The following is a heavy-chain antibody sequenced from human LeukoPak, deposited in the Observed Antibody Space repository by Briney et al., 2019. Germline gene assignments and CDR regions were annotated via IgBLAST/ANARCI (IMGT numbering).Heavy chain of an antibody. CDR1: GGSIASYY. D-gene: IGHD2-15*01. CDR2: TYYSGNT. CDR3: AREALDCSGGSCYSVPDY. J-gene: IGHJ4*02. Sequence: SETLSLTCTVSGGSIASYYWSWIRQPPAKGLEWIGYTYYSGNTNYSPSLQSRVTISVDTSKNQFSLKLSSVTAADTAVYYCAREALDCSGGSCYSVPDYWGQGTLVTVSS. V-gene: IGHV4-59*01.